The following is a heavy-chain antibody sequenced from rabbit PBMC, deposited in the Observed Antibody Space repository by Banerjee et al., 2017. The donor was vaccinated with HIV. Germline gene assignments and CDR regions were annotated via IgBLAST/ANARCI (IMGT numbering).Heavy chain of an antibody. CDR1: GIDFSSYYY. Sequence: QSLEESGGDLVKPGGTLTLTCKASGIDFSSYYYMCWVRQAPGKGPEWIGCIYTGSNDNTYYASWAKGRFTISKTPSTTVTLQMTSLTAADTATYFCARVAGYAGYGYATPFNLWGQGTLVTVS. CDR3: ARVAGYAGYGYATPFNL. V-gene: IGHV1S40*01. J-gene: IGHJ4*01. D-gene: IGHD6-1*01. CDR2: IYTGSNDNT.